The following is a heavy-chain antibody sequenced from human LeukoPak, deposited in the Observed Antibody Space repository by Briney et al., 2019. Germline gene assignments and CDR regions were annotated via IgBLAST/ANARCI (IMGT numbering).Heavy chain of an antibody. CDR2: INQDGSEK. V-gene: IGHV3-7*01. CDR1: GFSFRSYW. CDR3: ASDGHPFES. Sequence: GGSLRLSCAASGFSFRSYWMSWVRQAPGKGLEWVANINQDGSEKYYVDSVKGRFTISRDNARNSLYLQMNSLRAQDTAVYYCASDGHPFESWGRGTLVTVSS. J-gene: IGHJ5*01.